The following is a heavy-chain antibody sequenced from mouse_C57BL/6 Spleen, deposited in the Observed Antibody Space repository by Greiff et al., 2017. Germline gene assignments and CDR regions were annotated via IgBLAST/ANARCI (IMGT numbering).Heavy chain of an antibody. V-gene: IGHV5-4*01. Sequence: EVHLVESGGGLVKPGGSLKLSCAASGFTFSSYAMSWVRQTPEKRLEWVATISDGGSYTYYPDNVKGRFTISRDNAKNNLYLQMSHLKSEDTAMYYCARESGYDDDEFYAMDYWGQGTSVTVSS. D-gene: IGHD2-4*01. CDR1: GFTFSSYA. CDR3: ARESGYDDDEFYAMDY. J-gene: IGHJ4*01. CDR2: ISDGGSYT.